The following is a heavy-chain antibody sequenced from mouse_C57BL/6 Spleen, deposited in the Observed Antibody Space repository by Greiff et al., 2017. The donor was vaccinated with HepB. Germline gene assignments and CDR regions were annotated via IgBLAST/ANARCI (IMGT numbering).Heavy chain of an antibody. J-gene: IGHJ1*03. Sequence: VQLQQPGAELVMPGASVKLSCKASGYTFPSYWMHWVQQRPGQGLEWIGEIDPSDSYTNYNQKFKGKSTLTVDKSSSTAYMQLSSLTSEDSAVYYCARRGYYGSSRGYFDVWGTGTTVTVSS. V-gene: IGHV1-69*01. D-gene: IGHD1-1*01. CDR1: GYTFPSYW. CDR2: IDPSDSYT. CDR3: ARRGYYGSSRGYFDV.